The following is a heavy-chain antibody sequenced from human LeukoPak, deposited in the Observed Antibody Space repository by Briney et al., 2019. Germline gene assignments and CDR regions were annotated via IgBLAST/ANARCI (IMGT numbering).Heavy chain of an antibody. D-gene: IGHD2-15*01. CDR2: ISGSGGNT. CDR3: ARVEGGPSGWFDP. CDR1: GFIFPNYV. Sequence: PGGSLRLSCAASGFIFPNYVMSWVRQAPGKGLEWVSAISGSGGNTYYADSVKGRFTISRDNSKNTLYLQMNSLRAEDTAVYYCARVEGGPSGWFDPWGQGTLVTVSS. V-gene: IGHV3-23*01. J-gene: IGHJ5*02.